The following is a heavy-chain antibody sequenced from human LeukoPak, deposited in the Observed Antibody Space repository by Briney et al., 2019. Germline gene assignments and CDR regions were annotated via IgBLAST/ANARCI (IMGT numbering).Heavy chain of an antibody. CDR2: INPNSGGT. CDR1: GYTFTGYY. D-gene: IGHD2-2*01. V-gene: IGHV1-2*02. CDR3: ARSEKYQLLIDY. Sequence: ASVKLSCKASGYTFTGYYMHWVRQAPGQGLEWMGWINPNSGGTNYAQKFQGRVTMTRDTSISTAYMELSRLRSDDTAVYYCARSEKYQLLIDYWGQGTLVAVSS. J-gene: IGHJ4*02.